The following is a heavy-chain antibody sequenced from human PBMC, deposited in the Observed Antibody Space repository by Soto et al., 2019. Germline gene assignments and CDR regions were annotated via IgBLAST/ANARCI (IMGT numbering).Heavy chain of an antibody. D-gene: IGHD5-12*01. J-gene: IGHJ6*02. CDR3: ATEGNVVATIDYYHYGLDV. CDR1: GYRLSAYR. Sequence: GASVKVSCKAFGYRLSAYRIRWVRQAPGQGLDWMGIINPSGGSTSYAQKFQGRVTMTRDTSTSTVYMELSSLRSEDTAVYYCATEGNVVATIDYYHYGLDVWGQGTTVTVSS. CDR2: INPSGGST. V-gene: IGHV1-46*01.